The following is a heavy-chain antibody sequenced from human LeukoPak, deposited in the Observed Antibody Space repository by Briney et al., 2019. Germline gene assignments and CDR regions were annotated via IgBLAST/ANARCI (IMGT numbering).Heavy chain of an antibody. V-gene: IGHV2-5*01. CDR1: GFSLTTSGVG. Sequence: SGPTLVNPTQTLTLTCTFSGFSLTTSGVGVGWIRQPPGKALEWPAIVYWNDDKYYSPSLRSRLTITKDTSKNQVVLTMTNMDHVDTGTYYCARRRDWFDPWGQGTLVTVSS. CDR3: ARRRDWFDP. J-gene: IGHJ5*02. CDR2: VYWNDDK.